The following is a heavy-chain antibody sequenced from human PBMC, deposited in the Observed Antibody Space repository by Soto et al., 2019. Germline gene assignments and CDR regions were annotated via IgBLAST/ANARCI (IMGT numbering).Heavy chain of an antibody. D-gene: IGHD3-10*01. V-gene: IGHV4-59*08. Sequence: PSETLSLTCTVSGGSISSYYWSWILQPPGKGLEWIGYIYYSGSTNYNPSLKSRVTISVDTSKNQFSLKLSSVTAADTAVYYCGRHDERRLYYYGSGIYPPDYYFDYWGQGTLVTVSS. CDR3: GRHDERRLYYYGSGIYPPDYYFDY. CDR1: GGSISSYY. J-gene: IGHJ4*02. CDR2: IYYSGST.